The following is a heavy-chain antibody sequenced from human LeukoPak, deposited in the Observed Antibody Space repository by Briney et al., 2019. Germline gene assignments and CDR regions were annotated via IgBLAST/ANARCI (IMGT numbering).Heavy chain of an antibody. Sequence: GASVKVSCKASGYTFTGYYMHWVRQAPGQGLEWMGRINPNSGGTNYAQKFQGRVTMTRDTSISTAYMELSRLRSDDTAVYYCARDLYSSGWEDYWGQGTLVTVSS. CDR3: ARDLYSSGWEDY. J-gene: IGHJ4*02. D-gene: IGHD6-19*01. CDR1: GYTFTGYY. CDR2: INPNSGGT. V-gene: IGHV1-2*06.